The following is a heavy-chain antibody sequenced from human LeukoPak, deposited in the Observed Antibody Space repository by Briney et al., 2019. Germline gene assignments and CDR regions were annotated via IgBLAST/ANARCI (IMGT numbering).Heavy chain of an antibody. CDR1: GGSISSGGYY. J-gene: IGHJ6*03. Sequence: PSQTLSLTCTVSGGSISSGGYYWSWIRQHPGKGLEWIGYIYYSGSTYYNPSLKSRVTISVDTSKNQFSLKLSSVTAADTAVYYCARGSYGDSLGYHYYYMDLWGKGTTVTVSS. CDR2: IYYSGST. V-gene: IGHV4-31*03. CDR3: ARGSYGDSLGYHYYYMDL. D-gene: IGHD4-17*01.